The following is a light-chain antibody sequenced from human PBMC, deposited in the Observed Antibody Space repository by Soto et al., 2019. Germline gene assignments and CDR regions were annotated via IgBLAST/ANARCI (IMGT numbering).Light chain of an antibody. CDR1: QSVSTNY. V-gene: IGKV3-20*01. CDR2: GTS. Sequence: EIVLTQSPGTLSLSPGEGATLSCRASQSVSTNYFAWYQQKPGQAPRLLIYGTSSRATGVPDRFSGSGSGTDFTRTISRLEPEDFAVYYCHQYGSSPFTFGGGTMVEIK. CDR3: HQYGSSPFT. J-gene: IGKJ4*01.